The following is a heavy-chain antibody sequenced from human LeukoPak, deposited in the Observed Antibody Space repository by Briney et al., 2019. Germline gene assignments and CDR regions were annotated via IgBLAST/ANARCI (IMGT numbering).Heavy chain of an antibody. D-gene: IGHD6-19*01. J-gene: IGHJ4*02. Sequence: GGSLRLSCIASGFTFRNAWMNWVRQAPGKGLEWVSYISSSSSYIYYADSVKGRFTISRDNAKNSLYLQMNSLRAEDTAVYYCARPLKGIAVAGPFDYWGQGTLVTVSS. V-gene: IGHV3-21*05. CDR1: GFTFRNAW. CDR3: ARPLKGIAVAGPFDY. CDR2: ISSSSSYI.